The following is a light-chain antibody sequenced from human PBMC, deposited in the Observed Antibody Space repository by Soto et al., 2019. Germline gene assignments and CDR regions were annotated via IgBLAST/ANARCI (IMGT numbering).Light chain of an antibody. CDR2: AAS. J-gene: IGKJ3*01. CDR1: QSISSY. CDR3: QQSYSTPFT. V-gene: IGKV1-39*01. Sequence: DIPMTQSPSSLSASVGDRVTITCRASQSISSYLNWYQQKPGKAPKLLIYAASSLQSGVPSRFSGSGSGTEFTLTISSLQPADFATYYCQQSYSTPFTFGPGTKVDIK.